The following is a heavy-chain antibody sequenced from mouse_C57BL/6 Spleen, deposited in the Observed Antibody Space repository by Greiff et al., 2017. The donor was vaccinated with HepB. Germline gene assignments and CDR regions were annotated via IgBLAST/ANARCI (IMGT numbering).Heavy chain of an antibody. D-gene: IGHD2-1*01. Sequence: QVQLKQSGPELVKPGASVKISCKASGYAFSSSWMNWVKQRPGKGLEWIGRIYPGDGDTNYNGKFKGKATLTADKSSSTAYIQLSSLTSEDSAVYFCAREDGVYYCNYCYAMDYWGQGTSVTVSS. V-gene: IGHV1-82*01. CDR3: AREDGVYYCNYCYAMDY. CDR2: IYPGDGDT. CDR1: GYAFSSSW. J-gene: IGHJ4*01.